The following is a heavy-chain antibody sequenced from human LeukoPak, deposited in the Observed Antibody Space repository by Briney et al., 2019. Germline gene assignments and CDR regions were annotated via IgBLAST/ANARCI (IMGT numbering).Heavy chain of an antibody. CDR2: IYYSGST. CDR1: GGSISSGDYY. Sequence: SETLSLTCTVSGGSISSGDYYWSWIRQPPGKGLEWIGYIYYSGSTYYNPSLKSRVTISVDPSKNQFSLKLSSVTAADTAVYYCARDKNGVVSAAMPGWFDPWGQGTLVTVSS. J-gene: IGHJ5*02. D-gene: IGHD2-2*01. V-gene: IGHV4-30-4*01. CDR3: ARDKNGVVSAAMPGWFDP.